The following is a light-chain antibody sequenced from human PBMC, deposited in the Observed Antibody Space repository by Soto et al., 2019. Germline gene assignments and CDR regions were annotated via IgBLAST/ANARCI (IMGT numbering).Light chain of an antibody. CDR2: GAS. Sequence: EVVLTQTPGTLSLSPGGRASLSCRASQSVGTSLAWYQQRSGQAXRLLIYGASTRASGTPDRFGGSRCGTEFTLTINNLEPEDFAVYYCQQRNVWPPITFGQGTRLDIK. J-gene: IGKJ5*01. CDR1: QSVGTS. V-gene: IGKV3-11*01. CDR3: QQRNVWPPIT.